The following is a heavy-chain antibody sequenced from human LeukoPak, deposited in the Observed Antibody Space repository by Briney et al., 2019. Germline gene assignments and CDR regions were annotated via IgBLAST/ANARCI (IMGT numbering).Heavy chain of an antibody. J-gene: IGHJ4*02. V-gene: IGHV3-48*02. CDR1: GFTFSGYA. D-gene: IGHD2-21*01. CDR2: ISSSSNII. Sequence: GGSLAVSCAASGFTFSGYAMNWVRQAPGKGLEWVSHIYISSSSNIISYADSVKGRFTISRDNAQNSLYLQMNGLRDEDTAVYYCVRDRAYSFDYWGQGILVTVSS. CDR3: VRDRAYSFDY.